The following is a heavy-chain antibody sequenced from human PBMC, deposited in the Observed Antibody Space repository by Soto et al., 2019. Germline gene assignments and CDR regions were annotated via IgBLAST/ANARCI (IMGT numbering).Heavy chain of an antibody. J-gene: IGHJ3*02. CDR2: LIHGGST. V-gene: IGHV4-34*12. CDR3: ARSPLGYDYVRQTWREVGDSFDI. Sequence: WLRQAPGNGLEWIGELIHGGSTNYNPSLKSRVSFSLDTSKNQFSLHLMSVTAADTAVYYCARSPLGYDYVRQTWREVGDSFDIWGRGTMVTVS. D-gene: IGHD3-16*01.